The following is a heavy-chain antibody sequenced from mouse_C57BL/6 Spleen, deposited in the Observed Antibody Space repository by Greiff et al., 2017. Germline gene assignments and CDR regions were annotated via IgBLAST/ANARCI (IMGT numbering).Heavy chain of an antibody. J-gene: IGHJ1*03. D-gene: IGHD1-1*01. CDR3: TKGDGSSYWYFDV. Sequence: LQQSGAELVRPGASVKLSCTASGFNIKDYYMHWVKQRPEQGLEWIGRIDPEDGDTEYAPKFQGKATMTADTSSNTAYLQLSSLTSEDTAVYYCTKGDGSSYWYFDVWGTGTTVTVSS. V-gene: IGHV14-1*01. CDR2: IDPEDGDT. CDR1: GFNIKDYY.